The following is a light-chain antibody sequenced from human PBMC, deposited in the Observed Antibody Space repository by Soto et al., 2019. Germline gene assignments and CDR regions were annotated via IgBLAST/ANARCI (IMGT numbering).Light chain of an antibody. CDR3: SAWDGSLNGLYV. CDR1: SSNIGSLS. Sequence: QSVLTQAPSASGTPGQRVTISCSGSSSNIGSLSVDWYQHLPGTAPKLLIHSNYQRPSAVPDRCSGATSGTSASLAISGLQSEDEADYYCSAWDGSLNGLYVFGTGTKLTVL. J-gene: IGLJ1*01. V-gene: IGLV1-44*01. CDR2: SNY.